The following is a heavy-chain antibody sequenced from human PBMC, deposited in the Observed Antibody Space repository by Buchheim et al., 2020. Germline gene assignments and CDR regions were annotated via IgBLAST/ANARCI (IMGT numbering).Heavy chain of an antibody. CDR3: ARGGGWTDF. CDR2: VKTDGSET. Sequence: EVQLVESGGGLVQPGGSLRLSCAASGFTFTNNGMSWVRQPPGKGLEWVASVKTDGSETYYVDFARGRFTISRDNAKNSLYLQMNSLRAEDTAVYFCARGGGWTDFWGQGA. V-gene: IGHV3-7*01. D-gene: IGHD6-19*01. CDR1: GFTFTNNG. J-gene: IGHJ4*02.